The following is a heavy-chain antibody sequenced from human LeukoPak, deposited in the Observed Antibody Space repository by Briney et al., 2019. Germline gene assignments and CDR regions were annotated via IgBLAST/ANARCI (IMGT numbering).Heavy chain of an antibody. D-gene: IGHD3-22*01. CDR1: GASITYW. CDR3: ARARYDSSGYYAYYFDY. V-gene: IGHV4-4*02. CDR2: VHRDGYT. J-gene: IGHJ4*02. Sequence: SGTLSLTCAVSGASITYWWSWVRQPPGKGLEWIGEVHRDGYTNYNPSLKSRVTISVDTSKNQFSLKLSSVTAADTAVYYCARARYDSSGYYAYYFDYWGQGTLVTVSS.